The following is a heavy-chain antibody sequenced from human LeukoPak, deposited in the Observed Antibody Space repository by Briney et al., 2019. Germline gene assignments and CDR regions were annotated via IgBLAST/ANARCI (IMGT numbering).Heavy chain of an antibody. CDR2: IYYSGST. J-gene: IGHJ5*02. CDR3: ARDDTGPTSGP. CDR1: GGSISSYY. Sequence: SETLSLTCTVSGGSISSYYWSWIRQPPGKGLEWIGYIYYSGSTNYNPSLKSRVTISVDTSKNQFSLKLSSVTAADTAVYYCARDDTGPTSGPWGQGTLVTVSS. V-gene: IGHV4-59*01. D-gene: IGHD3-10*01.